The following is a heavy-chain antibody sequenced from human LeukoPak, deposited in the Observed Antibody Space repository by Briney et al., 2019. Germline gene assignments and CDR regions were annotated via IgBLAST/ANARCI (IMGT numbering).Heavy chain of an antibody. Sequence: SVKVSCKAFGGTFSSYAISWVRQAPGQGLEWMGRIIPIFGIANYAQKFQGRVTITADKSTSTAYMELSSLRSEDTAVYYCALRIRLGELSPPDVWGQGTTVTVSS. CDR3: ALRIRLGELSPPDV. D-gene: IGHD3-16*02. CDR2: IIPIFGIA. J-gene: IGHJ6*02. V-gene: IGHV1-69*04. CDR1: GGTFSSYA.